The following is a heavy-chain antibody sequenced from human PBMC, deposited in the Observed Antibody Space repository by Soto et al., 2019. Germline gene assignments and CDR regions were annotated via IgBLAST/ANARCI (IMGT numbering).Heavy chain of an antibody. CDR2: IKSDGSST. V-gene: IGHV3-74*01. CDR3: AREQQLWIGAYVY. Sequence: GGSLRLSCAVSGFTFSTYWMHWVRQAPGKGLVWVSGIKSDGSSTYYADSVKGRFTISRDNARNTLYLQMNRLRAEDTALYYCAREQQLWIGAYVYWGQGALVTVSS. D-gene: IGHD5-18*01. J-gene: IGHJ4*02. CDR1: GFTFSTYW.